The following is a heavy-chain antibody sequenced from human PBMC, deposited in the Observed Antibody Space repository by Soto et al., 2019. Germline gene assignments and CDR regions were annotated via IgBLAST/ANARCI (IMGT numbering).Heavy chain of an antibody. CDR1: GGSVTNSSYY. Sequence: PSETLSLTCTVSGGSVTNSSYYWGWIRQSPGKGLEWIGSVYYRGRSYSKSSVKSRVTISVDTSKNQFSLNFNSVTASDTALYYCVSQRTTVLTPASFDYWCPGALVTGSS. J-gene: IGHJ4*02. V-gene: IGHV4-39*01. CDR2: VYYRGRS. D-gene: IGHD4-17*01. CDR3: VSQRTTVLTPASFDY.